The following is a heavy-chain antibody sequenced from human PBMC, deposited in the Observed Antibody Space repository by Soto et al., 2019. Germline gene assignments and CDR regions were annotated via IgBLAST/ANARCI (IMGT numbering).Heavy chain of an antibody. CDR2: MNPNTGNS. D-gene: IGHD3-3*01. CDR1: GYTFTSYD. CDR3: ARRADKNGWKGFGADKYYFEF. Sequence: ASVKVSCKASGYTFTSYDIYWVRQATGQGLEWMGWMNPNTGNSGYAQKFQGRVTMTSNTSITTAHMELSSLRSEDTAVYYCARRADKNGWKGFGADKYYFEFWGQGTLLTVSS. J-gene: IGHJ4*02. V-gene: IGHV1-8*01.